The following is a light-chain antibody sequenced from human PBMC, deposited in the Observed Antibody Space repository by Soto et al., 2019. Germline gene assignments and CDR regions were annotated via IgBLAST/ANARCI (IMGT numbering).Light chain of an antibody. Sequence: QSALTQPASVSGSPGQSITISCAGTSSDVGGYNYVSWYQHHPGKVPQLMIYDVSNRPSGVSNRFSGSKSGNTASLTISGLQPEDEADYYCYSYTTSNTDVFGTGTQLTVL. CDR2: DVS. CDR3: YSYTTSNTDV. V-gene: IGLV2-14*03. J-gene: IGLJ1*01. CDR1: SSDVGGYNY.